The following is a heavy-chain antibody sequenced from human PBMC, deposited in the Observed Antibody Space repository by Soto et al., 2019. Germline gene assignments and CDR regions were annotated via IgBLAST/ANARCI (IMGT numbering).Heavy chain of an antibody. V-gene: IGHV1-18*01. CDR3: ARDLDASCGGDCFLRYFQN. Sequence: SVKVSCKASGYTFTSYGISWVRQAPGQGLEWMGWISAYNGNTNYAQKLLGRVTMTTDTSTSTAHMELRSLRSDDTAVYYCARDLDASCGGDCFLRYFQNWGQGTLGTVSS. CDR2: ISAYNGNT. J-gene: IGHJ1*01. D-gene: IGHD2-21*02. CDR1: GYTFTSYG.